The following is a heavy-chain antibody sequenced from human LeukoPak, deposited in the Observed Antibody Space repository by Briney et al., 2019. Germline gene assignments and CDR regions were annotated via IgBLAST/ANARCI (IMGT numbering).Heavy chain of an antibody. V-gene: IGHV3-21*01. D-gene: IGHD5-12*01. CDR1: GFTFSSYS. CDR3: ARDMTSGYAGPYYYYYGMAV. Sequence: GGSLRLSCAASGFTFSSYSMNWVRQAPGKGLERVSSISSSSSYIYYADSVKGRFTISRDNAKNSLYLQMNSLRAEDTAVYYCARDMTSGYAGPYYYYYGMAVWAKGTTVTVSS. J-gene: IGHJ6*04. CDR2: ISSSSSYI.